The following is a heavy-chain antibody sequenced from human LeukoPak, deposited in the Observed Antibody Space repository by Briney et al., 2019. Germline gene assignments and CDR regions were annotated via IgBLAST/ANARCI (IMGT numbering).Heavy chain of an antibody. CDR2: IYTSGST. CDR1: GVSISTYY. D-gene: IGHD3-3*01. CDR3: ARAFAAGFWSGYWVVGGGAWFDP. V-gene: IGHV4-4*07. Sequence: SETLSLTCTVSGVSISTYYWSWIRQPAGKGLEWIGRIYTSGSTNYNPSLKSRVTMSVDTSKNQFSLKLSSVTAADTAVYYCARAFAAGFWSGYWVVGGGAWFDPWGQGTLVTVSS. J-gene: IGHJ5*02.